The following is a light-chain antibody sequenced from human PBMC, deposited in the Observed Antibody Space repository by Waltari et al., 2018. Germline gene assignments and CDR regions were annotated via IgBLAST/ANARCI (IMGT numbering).Light chain of an antibody. CDR1: SSAVRTYNL. CDR3: CSYAGSYTWV. Sequence: QSALTQPPSVSGSPGQSITISCPSTSSAVRTYNLVSWYQQYPGKAPKVMIYDDNRRPSGVSDRFSCSKSGNTASLTISGVQAEDDADYYCCSYAGSYTWVFGGGTKLTVL. V-gene: IGLV2-23*01. J-gene: IGLJ3*02. CDR2: DDN.